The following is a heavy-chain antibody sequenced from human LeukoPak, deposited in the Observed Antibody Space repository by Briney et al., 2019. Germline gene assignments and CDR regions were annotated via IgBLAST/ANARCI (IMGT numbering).Heavy chain of an antibody. CDR3: VKDRPTWPIDY. CDR1: GFTFSSYA. J-gene: IGHJ4*02. V-gene: IGHV3-30-3*01. CDR2: ISYDGSNK. D-gene: IGHD5-12*01. Sequence: GGSLRLSCAASGFTFSSYAMHWVRQAPGKGLEWVAVISYDGSNKYYADSVKGRFTISRDNSRNTVSLQMNSLRAEDTAVYYCVKDRPTWPIDYWGQGTLVTVSS.